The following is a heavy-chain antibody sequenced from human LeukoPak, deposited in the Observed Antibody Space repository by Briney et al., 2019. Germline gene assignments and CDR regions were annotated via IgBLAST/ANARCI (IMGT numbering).Heavy chain of an antibody. V-gene: IGHV3-74*01. CDR1: GFTFNNYW. CDR3: SRGQVADYYYYYMDV. J-gene: IGHJ6*03. Sequence: GGSRRLSWAASGFTFNNYWIHGVRHAPGKGLVWVSRINTDGTKTLYADSVKGRFTISRDNAKTTLYLQMDSLRAEDTAVYYCSRGQVADYYYYYMDVWGKGTTVTVSS. CDR2: INTDGTKT.